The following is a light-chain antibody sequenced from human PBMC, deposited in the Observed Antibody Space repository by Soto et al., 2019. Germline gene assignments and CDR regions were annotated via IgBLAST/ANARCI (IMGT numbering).Light chain of an antibody. J-gene: IGKJ5*01. V-gene: IGKV1-17*03. Sequence: DIQMTQSPSAMSASVGDRVTITCRASQGIHKYLAWFQQKPGKVPKRLIYGASNLQSGVPSRFSGSGSGTEFTLTISSLQPEDFATYYCLQHNFYPPTFGQGTGLE. CDR2: GAS. CDR1: QGIHKY. CDR3: LQHNFYPPT.